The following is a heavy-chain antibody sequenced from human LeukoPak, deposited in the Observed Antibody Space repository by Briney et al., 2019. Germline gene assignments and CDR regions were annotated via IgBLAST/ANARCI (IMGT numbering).Heavy chain of an antibody. J-gene: IGHJ4*02. Sequence: GGSLRLSCAASGFTFSSYAMSWVRQAPGKGLEWVSSIGSSSTYIYYADSVKGRFTISRDNAKNSLYLQMNSLRAEDTAVYYCTREARSSSWYSDYWGQGTLVTVSS. D-gene: IGHD6-13*01. CDR1: GFTFSSYA. CDR2: IGSSSTYI. V-gene: IGHV3-21*01. CDR3: TREARSSSWYSDY.